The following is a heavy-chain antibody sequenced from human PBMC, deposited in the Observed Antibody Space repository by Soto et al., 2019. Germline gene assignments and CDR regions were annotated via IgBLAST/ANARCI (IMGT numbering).Heavy chain of an antibody. CDR1: GGSFSGYY. Sequence: SETLSLTCAVYGGSFSGYYWSWIRQPPGKGLEWIGEINHSGSTNYNPSLKSRVTISVDTSKNQFSLKLSSVTAADTAVYYCAREDYDFWSGGFDYWGQGTLVTVSS. J-gene: IGHJ4*02. D-gene: IGHD3-3*01. CDR3: AREDYDFWSGGFDY. V-gene: IGHV4-34*01. CDR2: INHSGST.